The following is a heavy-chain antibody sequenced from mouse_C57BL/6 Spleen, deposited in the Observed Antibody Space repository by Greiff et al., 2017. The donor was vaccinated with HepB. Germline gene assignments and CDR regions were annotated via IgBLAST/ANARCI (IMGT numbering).Heavy chain of an antibody. CDR3: ARGAIYYGNYWFAY. J-gene: IGHJ3*01. D-gene: IGHD2-1*01. CDR1: GFTFTDYY. Sequence: DVQLVESGGGLVQPGGSLSLSCAASGFTFTDYYMSWVRQPPGKALEWLGFIRNKANGYTTEYSASVKGRFTISRDNSQSILYLQMNALRAEDSATYYCARGAIYYGNYWFAYWGQGTLVTVSA. CDR2: IRNKANGYTT. V-gene: IGHV7-3*01.